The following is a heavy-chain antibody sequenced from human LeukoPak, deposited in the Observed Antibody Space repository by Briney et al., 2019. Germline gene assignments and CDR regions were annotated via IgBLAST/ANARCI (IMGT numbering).Heavy chain of an antibody. CDR1: GGSFSGYY. V-gene: IGHV4-34*01. Sequence: SETLSLTCAVYGGSFSGYYWSWIRQPPGKGLEWIGEINHSGSTNYNPSLKSRVTISVDTSKNQFSLKLSSVTAADTAVYYCARGVRWFDPWGQGILVTVSS. D-gene: IGHD6-6*01. CDR3: ARGVRWFDP. CDR2: INHSGST. J-gene: IGHJ5*02.